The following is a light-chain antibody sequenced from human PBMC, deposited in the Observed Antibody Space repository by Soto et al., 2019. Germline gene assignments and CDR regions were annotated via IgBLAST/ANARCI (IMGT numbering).Light chain of an antibody. CDR2: GAF. Sequence: DILMTQSPATRSVSPGERATLSCRASQNINTNLAWYQQKPGQAPRLLVYGAFTRAPGIPARFSGSGSGTEFALTITSLQSEDFAVYYCQQRSNWPLTFGGGTKVDIK. V-gene: IGKV3-15*01. CDR3: QQRSNWPLT. J-gene: IGKJ4*01. CDR1: QNINTN.